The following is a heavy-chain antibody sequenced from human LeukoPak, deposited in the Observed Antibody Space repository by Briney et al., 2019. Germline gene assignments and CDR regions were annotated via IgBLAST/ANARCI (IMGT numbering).Heavy chain of an antibody. Sequence: ASVKVSCKASGYTFTGHYMHWVRQAPGQGLEWMGWINPNSGDTNYAQKFQGRVTVTRDTSISTVYMELSSLRSDGTAVYYCAFKGGSYYDSSGSFDYWGQGTLVTVSS. D-gene: IGHD3-22*01. CDR1: GYTFTGHY. J-gene: IGHJ4*02. CDR3: AFKGGSYYDSSGSFDY. V-gene: IGHV1-2*02. CDR2: INPNSGDT.